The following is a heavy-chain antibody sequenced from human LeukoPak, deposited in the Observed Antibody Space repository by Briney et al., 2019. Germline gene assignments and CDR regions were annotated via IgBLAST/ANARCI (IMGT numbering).Heavy chain of an antibody. CDR3: ARRRGYSYDY. V-gene: IGHV4-59*01. D-gene: IGHD5-18*01. J-gene: IGHJ4*02. CDR1: GGSISSYY. CDR2: IYYSGST. Sequence: PSETLSLTCTVSGGSISSYYWSWIRQPPGKGLEWIGYIYYSGSTTYNPSLKSRVTISVDTSKNPFSLKRSSVTAADTAVYYCARRRGYSYDYWGQGTLVTVSS.